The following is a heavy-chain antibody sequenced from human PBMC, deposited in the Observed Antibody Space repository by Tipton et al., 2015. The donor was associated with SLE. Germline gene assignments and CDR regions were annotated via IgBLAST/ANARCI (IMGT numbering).Heavy chain of an antibody. D-gene: IGHD6-19*01. V-gene: IGHV4-59*01. CDR3: ARDGWAVAAFDI. Sequence: LRLSCAVYGGSFSGYYWSWIRQPPGKGLEWIGYIYTSGSTNYNPSLKSRLTISVDTSKNQFSLKLSSVTAADTAVYYCARDGWAVAAFDIWGQGTMVTVSS. CDR2: IYTSGST. J-gene: IGHJ3*02. CDR1: GGSFSGYY.